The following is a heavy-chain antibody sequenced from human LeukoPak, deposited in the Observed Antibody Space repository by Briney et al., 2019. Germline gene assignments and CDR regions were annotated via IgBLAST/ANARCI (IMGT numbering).Heavy chain of an antibody. V-gene: IGHV3-23*01. J-gene: IGHJ4*02. CDR3: AKYSGYDLAGIKFDY. Sequence: PGGSLRLSCAASGFTFTSYAMSWVRQAPGKGLEWVSSISGSGGTTYYADSVRGRFTISRDNSKNTLFLKMNSLRAEDTAVYYCAKYSGYDLAGIKFDYWGQGTLVTVSS. CDR2: ISGSGGTT. CDR1: GFTFTSYA. D-gene: IGHD5-12*01.